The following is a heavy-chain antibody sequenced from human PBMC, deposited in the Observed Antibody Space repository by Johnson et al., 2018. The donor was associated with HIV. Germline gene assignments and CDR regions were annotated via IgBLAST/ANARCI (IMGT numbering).Heavy chain of an antibody. CDR2: IYSGGST. D-gene: IGHD6-19*01. Sequence: VQLVESGGGLIQPGGSLRLSCAASGFTVSSNYMSWVRQAPGKGLEWVSVIYSGGSTYYADSVKGRFTISRDNSKNTLYLQMHSLRIEDTAVYYCAKIIGYSSGLEIWGQGTMVTVSS. J-gene: IGHJ3*02. CDR1: GFTVSSNY. CDR3: AKIIGYSSGLEI. V-gene: IGHV3-66*03.